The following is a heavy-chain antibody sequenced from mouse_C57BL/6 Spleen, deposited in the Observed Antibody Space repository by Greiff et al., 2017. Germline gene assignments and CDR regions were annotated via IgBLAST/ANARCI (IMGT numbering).Heavy chain of an antibody. V-gene: IGHV5-17*01. CDR1: GFTFSDYG. J-gene: IGHJ2*01. CDR3: ARAYYSKYDY. D-gene: IGHD2-5*01. Sequence: EVQLVESGGGLVKPGGSLTLSCAASGFTFSDYGMHWVRQAPEKGLEWVAYISSGSSTIYYADTVKGRFTISRDNAKNTLFLQMTSLRSEDTAMYYCARAYYSKYDYWGQGTTLTVSS. CDR2: ISSGSSTI.